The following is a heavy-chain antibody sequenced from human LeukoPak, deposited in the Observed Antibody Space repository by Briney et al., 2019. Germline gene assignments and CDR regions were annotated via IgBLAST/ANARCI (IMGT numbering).Heavy chain of an antibody. V-gene: IGHV1-18*01. D-gene: IGHD6-13*01. CDR1: GYTFTSYG. CDR3: AREQISSSWSYYYYYGMDV. J-gene: IGHJ6*02. Sequence: ASVKVSCKASGYTFTSYGISWVRQAPGQGLEWMGWISAYNGNTNYAQKLQGRVTMTTDTSTSTAYMGLRSLRSDDTAVYYCAREQISSSWSYYYYYGMDVWGQGTTVTVSS. CDR2: ISAYNGNT.